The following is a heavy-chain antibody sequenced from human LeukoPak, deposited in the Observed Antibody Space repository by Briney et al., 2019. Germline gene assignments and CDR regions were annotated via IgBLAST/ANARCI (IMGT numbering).Heavy chain of an antibody. CDR2: IKQDGSEK. V-gene: IGHV3-7*05. J-gene: IGHJ3*02. D-gene: IGHD3-10*01. Sequence: SGGSLRLSCAAAGFTFSSNWMSWVRQAPGKGLQWVANIKQDGSEKYYVDSVKGRFTISRDNAKQSLYLQMNSLRGEDTAVYYCARGLGINGLALDMWGQGTMVTVSS. CDR1: GFTFSSNW. CDR3: ARGLGINGLALDM.